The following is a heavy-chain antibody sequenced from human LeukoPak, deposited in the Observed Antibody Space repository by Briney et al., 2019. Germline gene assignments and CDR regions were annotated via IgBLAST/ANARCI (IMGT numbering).Heavy chain of an antibody. CDR3: ARQGDYGEYVHY. Sequence: PSETLSLTCTVSGGSISSYYWSWIRQPPGKGLEWIGYIYYSGSTNYNPSLKSRVTISVDTSKNQFSLKLSSVTAADTAVYYCARQGDYGEYVHYWGQGTLVTVSS. D-gene: IGHD4-17*01. CDR1: GGSISSYY. J-gene: IGHJ4*02. V-gene: IGHV4-59*01. CDR2: IYYSGST.